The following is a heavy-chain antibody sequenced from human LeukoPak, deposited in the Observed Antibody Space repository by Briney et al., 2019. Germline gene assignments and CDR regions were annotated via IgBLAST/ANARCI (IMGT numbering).Heavy chain of an antibody. D-gene: IGHD3-3*01. CDR1: GGSISSYY. V-gene: IGHV4-59*01. J-gene: IGHJ4*02. CDR2: IYYSGST. CDR3: ARVHGFWSGYYDY. Sequence: PSETLSLTCTVSGGSISSYYWSWIRQPPGKGLEWIGYIYYSGSTNYNPSLKSRVTISVDTSKNQFSPKLSSVTAADTAVYYCARVHGFWSGYYDYWGQGTLVTVSS.